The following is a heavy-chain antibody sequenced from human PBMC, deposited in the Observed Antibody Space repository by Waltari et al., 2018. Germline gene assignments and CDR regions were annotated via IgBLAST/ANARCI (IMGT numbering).Heavy chain of an antibody. CDR2: INHSGST. J-gene: IGHJ6*02. D-gene: IGHD6-13*01. CDR1: GGSFSGYY. Sequence: QVQLQQWGAGLLKPSETLSLTCAVYGGSFSGYYWSWIRQPPGKGLEWIGEINHSGSTNYNPSLKSRVTISVDTSKNQFSLKLSSVTAADTAVYYCARSRKQQLGKDSYYYYGMDVWGQGTTVTVSS. CDR3: ARSRKQQLGKDSYYYYGMDV. V-gene: IGHV4-34*01.